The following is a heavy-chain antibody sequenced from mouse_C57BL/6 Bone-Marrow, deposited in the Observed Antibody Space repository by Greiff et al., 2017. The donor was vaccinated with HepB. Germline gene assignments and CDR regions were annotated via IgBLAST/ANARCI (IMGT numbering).Heavy chain of an antibody. D-gene: IGHD2-3*01. Sequence: VQLQQSGAELVKPGASVKLSCTASGFNFKDYYMHWVKQRTEQGLEWIGRIDPEDGETEYAPKFQGKATIAADTSSNTTYLQMSSLTSEDTAVYYCARIYDGDYYAMAYWGQGTSVTVSS. J-gene: IGHJ4*01. CDR3: ARIYDGDYYAMAY. CDR1: GFNFKDYY. CDR2: IDPEDGET. V-gene: IGHV14-2*01.